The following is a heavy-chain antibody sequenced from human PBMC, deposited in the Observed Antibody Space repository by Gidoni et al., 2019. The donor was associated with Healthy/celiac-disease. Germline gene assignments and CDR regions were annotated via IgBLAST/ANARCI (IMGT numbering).Heavy chain of an antibody. D-gene: IGHD7-27*01. CDR1: GGTFSSYT. CDR2: IIPILGIA. Sequence: QVQLVQSGAGVKKPGSSVKVSCKASGGTFSSYTISWVRQAPGQGLEWMGRIIPILGIANYAQKFPGRVTITADKSTRTAYMELSSLSSEDTAVYYCARDSPGAFDIWGQGTMVTVSS. CDR3: ARDSPGAFDI. J-gene: IGHJ3*02. V-gene: IGHV1-69*08.